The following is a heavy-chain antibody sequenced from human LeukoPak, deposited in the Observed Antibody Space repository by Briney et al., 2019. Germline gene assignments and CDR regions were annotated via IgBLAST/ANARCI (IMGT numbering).Heavy chain of an antibody. CDR1: GYTFTSYG. J-gene: IGHJ4*02. D-gene: IGHD3-10*01. Sequence: GASVKVSCKASGYTFTSYGISWVRQAPGQGLEWMGWISAYNGNTNYAQKFQGRVTITADKSTSTAYMELSSLRSEDTAVYYCAPSITMVRGVIIGDDYWGQGTLVTVSS. CDR2: ISAYNGNT. CDR3: APSITMVRGVIIGDDY. V-gene: IGHV1-18*01.